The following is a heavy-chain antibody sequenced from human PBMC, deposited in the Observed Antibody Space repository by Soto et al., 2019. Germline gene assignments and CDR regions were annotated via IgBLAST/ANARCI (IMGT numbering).Heavy chain of an antibody. Sequence: ETLSLTCTVSSGSLSSSNYYWTWVRQPPGKGLEWASIISSSGDATYYLDSVKGRFTISRDNSRNTLHLQMNSLRAEDAAVYFCAKNGDFWSWGMDVWGQGTTVTVSS. J-gene: IGHJ6*02. V-gene: IGHV3-23*01. CDR2: ISSSGDAT. D-gene: IGHD3-3*01. CDR3: AKNGDFWSWGMDV. CDR1: SGSLSSSNYY.